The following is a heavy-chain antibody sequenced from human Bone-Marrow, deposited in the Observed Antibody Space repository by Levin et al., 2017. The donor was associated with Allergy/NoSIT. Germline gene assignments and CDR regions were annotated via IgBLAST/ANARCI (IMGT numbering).Heavy chain of an antibody. J-gene: IGHJ4*02. Sequence: GGSLRLSCAASGFTFGSYAMTWVRQAPGKGLQWVATISGSATDTYYADSVKGRFTISRDNSKNTLYLQMNSLRAEDTAIYYCAKTRDSSWYGLFDYWGQGTLVTVSS. CDR2: ISGSATDT. D-gene: IGHD6-13*01. CDR3: AKTRDSSWYGLFDY. CDR1: GFTFGSYA. V-gene: IGHV3-23*01.